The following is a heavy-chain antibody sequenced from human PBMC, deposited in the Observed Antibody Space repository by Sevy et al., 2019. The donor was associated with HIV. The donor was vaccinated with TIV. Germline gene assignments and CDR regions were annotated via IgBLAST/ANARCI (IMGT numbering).Heavy chain of an antibody. D-gene: IGHD3-3*01. Sequence: GGCLRLSCAASGFTFSSYAMSWVRQAPGKGLQWVSVISGRGTTTYYADSVKGRLTNSRDNSKNTMYLQMNRLRAEDTAIYYCARRTDFGVVIPTGVMDVWGQGTTVTVSS. CDR2: ISGRGTTT. CDR3: ARRTDFGVVIPTGVMDV. CDR1: GFTFSSYA. J-gene: IGHJ6*02. V-gene: IGHV3-23*01.